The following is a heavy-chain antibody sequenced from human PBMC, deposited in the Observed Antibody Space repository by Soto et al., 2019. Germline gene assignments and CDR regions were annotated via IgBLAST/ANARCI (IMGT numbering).Heavy chain of an antibody. J-gene: IGHJ6*02. CDR2: MFYSGLT. CDR3: APLSVSLSGPYGIHV. V-gene: IGHV4-39*01. D-gene: IGHD2-15*01. CDR1: GYSVTSSDYY. Sequence: PSETLSLTCSVSGYSVTSSDYYWAWIRQPPGKGLEWIGSMFYSGLTYYNPSLKSRVTLSVDTSKNQFSVRLYSVTAADTAVYYCAPLSVSLSGPYGIHVWGQGTTVNVS.